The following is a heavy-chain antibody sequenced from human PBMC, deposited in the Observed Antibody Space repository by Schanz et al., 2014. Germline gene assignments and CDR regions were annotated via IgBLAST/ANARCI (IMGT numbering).Heavy chain of an antibody. CDR2: INAHTGNT. J-gene: IGHJ3*02. CDR1: GGTFSSYT. D-gene: IGHD3-10*01. V-gene: IGHV1-18*01. Sequence: QVQLVQSGAEVMKPGSSVKVSCKASGGTFSSYTINWVRQAPGQGLEWMGWINAHTGNTQYAQKFQGRVNMTRDTVTTTVHLELTRLRTDDTAIYYCARVHIATYHYNSPGAFDIWGQGTMVTGSS. CDR3: ARVHIATYHYNSPGAFDI.